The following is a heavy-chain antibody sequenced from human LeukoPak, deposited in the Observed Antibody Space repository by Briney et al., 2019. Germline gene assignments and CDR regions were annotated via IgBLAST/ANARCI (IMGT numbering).Heavy chain of an antibody. V-gene: IGHV3-30*02. CDR2: IRHDGSKE. CDR3: AKDSGWIGP. CDR1: GFTFSTYG. J-gene: IGHJ5*02. Sequence: GGSLRLSCAASGFTFSTYGMHWVRQAPGKGLEWVTFIRHDGSKEYYTDSVKGRFTISRDNSKNTLYLQMNSLRAEDTAVYYCAKDSGWIGPWGQGTLVTVSS. D-gene: IGHD1-26*01.